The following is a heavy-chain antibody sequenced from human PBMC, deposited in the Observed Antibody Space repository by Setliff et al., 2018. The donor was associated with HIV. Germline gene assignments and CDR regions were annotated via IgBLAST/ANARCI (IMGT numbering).Heavy chain of an antibody. CDR3: ARPQRGRGGGSHFDY. D-gene: IGHD3-16*01. V-gene: IGHV4-38-2*01. Sequence: SETLSLTCAVSGYSISSGYYWGWIRQPPGKGLEWIGNILSGGTTFYNPSLKSRVSMSVDTSKNQFSLKVNSVTAADTAVYYCARPQRGRGGGSHFDYWGRGTLVTVSS. J-gene: IGHJ4*02. CDR1: GYSISSGYY. CDR2: ILSGGTT.